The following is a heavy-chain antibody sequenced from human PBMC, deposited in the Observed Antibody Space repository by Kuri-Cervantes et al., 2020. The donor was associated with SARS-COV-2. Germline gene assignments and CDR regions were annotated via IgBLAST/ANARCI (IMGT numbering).Heavy chain of an antibody. CDR2: ISGSGGST. J-gene: IGHJ4*02. CDR1: GFTFSSYA. D-gene: IGHD6-13*01. V-gene: IGHV3-23*01. CDR3: AKSRWQQLSWLDY. Sequence: LSLTCAASGFTFSSYAMSWVRQAPGKGLEWVSAISGSGGSTYYADSVKGRFTISRDNSKNTLNLQMNSLRAEDTAVYYCAKSRWQQLSWLDYWGQGTLVTVSS.